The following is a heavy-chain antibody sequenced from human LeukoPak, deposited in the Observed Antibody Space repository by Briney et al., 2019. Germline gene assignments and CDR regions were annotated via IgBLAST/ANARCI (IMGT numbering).Heavy chain of an antibody. CDR2: ISYDGTNK. D-gene: IGHD2-15*01. CDR1: GFTFSSYG. V-gene: IGHV3-30*18. CDR3: AKEGPRSDIVVVVAAVYGMDV. Sequence: GRSLRLSCAASGFTFSSYGMHWVRQAPGKGLEWVAVISYDGTNKYYADSVKGRFTISRDNSKNTLYLQMNSLRAEDTAVYYCAKEGPRSDIVVVVAAVYGMDVWGQGTTVTVSS. J-gene: IGHJ6*02.